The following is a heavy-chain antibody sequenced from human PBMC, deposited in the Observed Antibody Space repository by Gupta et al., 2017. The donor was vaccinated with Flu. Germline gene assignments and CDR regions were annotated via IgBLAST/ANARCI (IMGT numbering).Heavy chain of an antibody. V-gene: IGHV3-30*18. J-gene: IGHJ4*02. Sequence: QALLVESGGGVVQPGRSLRLACVVSGFTFSHYGMHWVRQAAGQGLEWVALISYDGTYKYSADSMKGRFTISRDNSKNTLYLQMNSLRGEDTAVYYCAKDQREFCSGGDCYPQIFHYWGQGTLVTVSS. CDR3: AKDQREFCSGGDCYPQIFHY. D-gene: IGHD2-15*01. CDR1: GFTFSHYG. CDR2: ISYDGTYK.